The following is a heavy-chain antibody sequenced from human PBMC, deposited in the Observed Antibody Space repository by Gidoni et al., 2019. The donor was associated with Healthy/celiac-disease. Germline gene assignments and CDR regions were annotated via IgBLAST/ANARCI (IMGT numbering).Heavy chain of an antibody. D-gene: IGHD3-10*01. J-gene: IGHJ3*02. V-gene: IGHV3-9*01. CDR1: GFTFDDYA. CDR2: ISWNSGSI. CDR3: AKGSQLGALNAFDI. Sequence: EVQLVESGGGLVQPGRSLRLSCAASGFTFDDYAMHWVRQAPGKGLEWVSGISWNSGSIGYADSVKGRFTISRDNAKNSLYLQMNSLRAEDTALYYCAKGSQLGALNAFDIWGQGTMVTVSS.